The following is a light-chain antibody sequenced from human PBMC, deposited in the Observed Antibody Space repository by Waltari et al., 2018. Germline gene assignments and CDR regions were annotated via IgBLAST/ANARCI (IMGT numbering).Light chain of an antibody. CDR2: DRN. V-gene: IGLV1-44*01. CDR1: SSNVGGST. CDR3: AVWDARLNGPV. Sequence: QSVLTQPPSASGTPGQRVTIPCSGTSSNVGGSTVPWYQQVPGTATKLLINDRNQRASGVPDRFAGSKSGTSASLAISGLQSEDEADYFCAVWDARLNGPVFGGGTKVTVL. J-gene: IGLJ2*01.